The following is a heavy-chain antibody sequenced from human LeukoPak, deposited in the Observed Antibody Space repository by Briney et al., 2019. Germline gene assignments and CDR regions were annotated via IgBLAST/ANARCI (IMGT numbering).Heavy chain of an antibody. CDR1: GFTFSSYA. CDR3: AIVTRGSLRKGYYFDY. J-gene: IGHJ4*02. D-gene: IGHD1-26*01. CDR2: ISGSGGST. Sequence: GGSLRLSCAASGFTFSSYAMSWVRQAPGKGLEWVSAISGSGGSTYYADSVKGRFTISRDNSKNTLYLQMNSLRAEDTAVYYCAIVTRGSLRKGYYFDYWGQGTLVTVSS. V-gene: IGHV3-23*01.